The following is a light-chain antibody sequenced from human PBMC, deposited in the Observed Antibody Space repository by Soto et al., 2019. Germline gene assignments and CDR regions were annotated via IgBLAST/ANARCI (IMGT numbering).Light chain of an antibody. J-gene: IGKJ1*01. CDR3: QQYSSHST. V-gene: IGKV1-5*03. CDR1: QSTSSY. CDR2: QPS. Sequence: DIQMTQSPSTLSASVGDRVTITCRASQSTSSYLAWYQQKPGKAPKLLIYQPSSLENGVPSRFSGSGSGTEFSHTISSLQPDDFETYYCQQYSSHSTFGQGTKVDI.